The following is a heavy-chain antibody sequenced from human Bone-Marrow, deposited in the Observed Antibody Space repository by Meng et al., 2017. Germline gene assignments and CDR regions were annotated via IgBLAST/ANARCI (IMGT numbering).Heavy chain of an antibody. CDR3: AKGRVGAQGCYFGY. J-gene: IGHJ4*02. D-gene: IGHD1-26*01. Sequence: GESLKISCPASGFTFSSYCMHWVRQAPGKGLEWVAVIWYDGSNKYYADSVKGRFTISTDNSNNTLYLHMNRLSAEDTAVYYCAKGRVGAQGCYFGYWGQGTLVTVSS. CDR2: IWYDGSNK. V-gene: IGHV3-30*02. CDR1: GFTFSSYC.